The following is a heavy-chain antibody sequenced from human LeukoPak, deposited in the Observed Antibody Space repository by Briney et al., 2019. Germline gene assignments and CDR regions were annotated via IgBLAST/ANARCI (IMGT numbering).Heavy chain of an antibody. CDR3: ARDREVATIVSWFDP. J-gene: IGHJ5*02. CDR1: GFTFSSYS. CDR2: ISSSSSYI. V-gene: IGHV3-21*01. Sequence: GGSLRLSCAASGFTFSSYSMNWVRQAPGKGLEWVSSISSSSSYIYYAGSVKGRFTISRDNAKNSLYLQMNSLRAEDTAVYYCARDREVATIVSWFDPWGQGTLVTVSS. D-gene: IGHD5-12*01.